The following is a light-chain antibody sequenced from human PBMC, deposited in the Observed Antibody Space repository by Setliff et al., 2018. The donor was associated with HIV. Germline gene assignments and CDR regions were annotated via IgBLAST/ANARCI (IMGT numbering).Light chain of an antibody. CDR3: SSYTTTSTVV. V-gene: IGLV2-14*03. Sequence: QSALAQPASVSGSPGQSITLSCTGTSSDVGAYNYVSWYQQHPDKAPKLMIYDVSNRPSGVSNRFSGSKSGNTASLTISGLQAEDEADYYCSSYTTTSTVVFGGGTKVTVL. J-gene: IGLJ2*01. CDR2: DVS. CDR1: SSDVGAYNY.